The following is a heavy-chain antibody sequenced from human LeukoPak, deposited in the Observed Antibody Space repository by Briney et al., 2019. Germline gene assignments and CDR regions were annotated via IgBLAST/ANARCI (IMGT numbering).Heavy chain of an antibody. D-gene: IGHD6-19*01. V-gene: IGHV4-59*08. Sequence: PSETLSLTCTVSGGSISSYYWSWIRQPPGKGLEWIGYIYYSGGTNYNPSLKSRVTISVDTSKNQFSLKLSSVTAAGTAVYYCASSGWTGEDYWGQGTLVTVSS. CDR1: GGSISSYY. CDR2: IYYSGGT. J-gene: IGHJ4*02. CDR3: ASSGWTGEDY.